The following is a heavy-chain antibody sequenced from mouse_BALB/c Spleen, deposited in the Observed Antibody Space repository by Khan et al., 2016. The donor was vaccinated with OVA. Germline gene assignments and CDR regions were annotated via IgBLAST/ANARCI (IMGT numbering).Heavy chain of an antibody. Sequence: EVKLEESGPGLVKPSQSLSLTCTVNGYSITSNYAWNWIRQFPGNKLEWMGYISYSGSTNYDPSLKSRLSITRDTSKNQFFLLLHSVTTEDSATYYWARGNYYGYALDYWGQGTSVTVSS. CDR2: ISYSGST. V-gene: IGHV3-2*02. CDR1: GYSITSNYA. D-gene: IGHD1-1*01. J-gene: IGHJ4*01. CDR3: ARGNYYGYALDY.